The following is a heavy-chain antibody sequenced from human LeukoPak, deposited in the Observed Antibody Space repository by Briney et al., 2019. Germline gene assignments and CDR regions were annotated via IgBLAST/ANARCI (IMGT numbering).Heavy chain of an antibody. J-gene: IGHJ4*02. D-gene: IGHD3-9*01. CDR1: GFTFSNEA. V-gene: IGHV3-23*01. Sequence: QTGGSLRLSCAASGFTFSNEAMSWVRQAPAKGLEWVSSISVSGGSTYYADSVKGRFTISRDDSKNTLYLQMNSLRAEDTAVYYCARDGGYFDWNWGQGTLVTVSS. CDR2: ISVSGGST. CDR3: ARDGGYFDWN.